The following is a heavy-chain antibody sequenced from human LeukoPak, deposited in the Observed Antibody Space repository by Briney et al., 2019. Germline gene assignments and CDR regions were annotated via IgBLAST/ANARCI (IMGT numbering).Heavy chain of an antibody. Sequence: QPGGSLRLSCAASGFTFSSYEMNWVRQAPGKGLEWVSYISRSGSTIYYADSVKGRFTISRDNAKNSLYLQMNSLRAEDTAVYYCARETMVRGDGRAFDLWGQGTMVTVSS. CDR3: ARETMVRGDGRAFDL. CDR1: GFTFSSYE. V-gene: IGHV3-48*03. D-gene: IGHD3-10*01. J-gene: IGHJ3*01. CDR2: ISRSGSTI.